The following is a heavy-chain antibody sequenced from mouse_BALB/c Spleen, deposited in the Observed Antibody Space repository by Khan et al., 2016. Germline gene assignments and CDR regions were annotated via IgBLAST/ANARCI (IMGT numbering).Heavy chain of an antibody. D-gene: IGHD6-1*01. J-gene: IGHJ3*01. V-gene: IGHV10S3*01. CDR3: LNDNPVPY. Sequence: EVQLLETGGGLVQPSGSLKLSCAASGFTFNTNAMNWVRQAPGKGLEWVSRIRSKSNNYATYYADSVKDRLTISRDDSQSMLYLQMNNLKPEDTAMYYRLNDNPVPYWGQRTLVTVVA. CDR1: GFTFNTNA. CDR2: IRSKSNNYAT.